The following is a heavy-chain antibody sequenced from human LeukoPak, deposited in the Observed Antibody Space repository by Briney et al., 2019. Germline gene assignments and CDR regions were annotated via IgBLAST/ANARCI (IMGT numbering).Heavy chain of an antibody. CDR2: IRSKTDGGTI. V-gene: IGHV3-15*01. D-gene: IGHD3-22*01. Sequence: GGSLRLSCVASGFTFSNAWMAWVGQAPGKGLEWVGRIRSKTDGGTIDYAAPVKDRFTISRDDSKNTLYLQMNSLEIEDTAVYFCTTDRTMKGYWGQGTLVTVSS. J-gene: IGHJ4*02. CDR3: TTDRTMKGY. CDR1: GFTFSNAW.